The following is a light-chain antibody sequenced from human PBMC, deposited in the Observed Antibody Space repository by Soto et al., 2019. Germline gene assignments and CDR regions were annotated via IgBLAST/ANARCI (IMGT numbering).Light chain of an antibody. Sequence: QSVLTQPPSASGTPGQRVTISCSGSSSNIGSHTVNWYQQLPGTAPKLLIYSNNQRPSGVPDRFSDSKSGTSASLAISGLQSDDEGDYYCATWDDSLTAWVFVGRTKVTVL. J-gene: IGLJ3*02. CDR3: ATWDDSLTAWV. CDR1: SSNIGSHT. CDR2: SNN. V-gene: IGLV1-44*01.